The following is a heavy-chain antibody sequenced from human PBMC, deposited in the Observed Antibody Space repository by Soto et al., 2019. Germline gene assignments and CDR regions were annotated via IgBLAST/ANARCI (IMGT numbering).Heavy chain of an antibody. CDR1: GASINTDGFY. Sequence: SETLSLTCSVSGASINTDGFYWSWVRQYPGKGLDWIGYGSHTGSRYLNPSLRSRITISLDTPNNQFSLRLTSVTAADTAVYYCARVKVTTESFDSWGQGSLVTVSS. V-gene: IGHV4-31*03. J-gene: IGHJ4*02. CDR2: GSHTGSR. D-gene: IGHD4-17*01. CDR3: ARVKVTTESFDS.